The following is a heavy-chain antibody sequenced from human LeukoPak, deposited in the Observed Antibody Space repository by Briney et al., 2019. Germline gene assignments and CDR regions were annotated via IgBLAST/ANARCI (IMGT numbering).Heavy chain of an antibody. Sequence: SETLSLTCAVYGGSFSGYYWSWIRQPPGKGLEWFGEINHSGSTNDHPSLKSRVTISVDTSKNQFSLKLSSVTAADTAVYYCARVIGYCSSTSCFGYFDYWGQGTLVTVSS. J-gene: IGHJ4*02. CDR2: INHSGST. V-gene: IGHV4-34*01. CDR3: ARVIGYCSSTSCFGYFDY. CDR1: GGSFSGYY. D-gene: IGHD2-2*01.